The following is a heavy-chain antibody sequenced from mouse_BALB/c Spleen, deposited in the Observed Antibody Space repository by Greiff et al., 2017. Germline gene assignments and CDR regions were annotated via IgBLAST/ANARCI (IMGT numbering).Heavy chain of an antibody. CDR2: IDPANGNT. CDR3: ARDRGFAY. V-gene: IGHV14-3*02. CDR1: GFTFNDTY. Sequence: VQLQQSGAELVKPGASVKLSCTASGFTFNDTYMHWVKQRPEQGLEWIGRIDPANGNTKYDPKFQGKATITADTSSNTAYLQLSSLTPEDTAVYYDARDRGFAYWGQGTLVTVSA. J-gene: IGHJ3*01.